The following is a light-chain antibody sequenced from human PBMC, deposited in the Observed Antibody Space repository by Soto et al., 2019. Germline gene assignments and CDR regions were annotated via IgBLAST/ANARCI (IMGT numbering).Light chain of an antibody. CDR1: SSDVGGYNY. CDR2: DLT. J-gene: IGLJ1*01. CDR3: CSYAGSYTFV. Sequence: QSALTQPRSVSGSPGQSVTISCTGTSSDVGGYNYVSWYRQHPGKAPKLMIYDLTKRPSGVPDRFSGSKSGNTASLTISGLQPEDEADYYCCSYAGSYTFVFGTGTKLTVL. V-gene: IGLV2-11*01.